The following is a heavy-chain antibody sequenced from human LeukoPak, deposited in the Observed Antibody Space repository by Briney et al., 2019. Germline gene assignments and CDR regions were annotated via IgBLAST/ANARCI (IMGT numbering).Heavy chain of an antibody. CDR2: IRSKANSYAT. J-gene: IGHJ3*01. Sequence: PGGSLRLSCAASGFTFSGSAMHWVRQASGKGLEWVGRIRSKANSYATAYAASVKGRFTISRDDSKNTAYLQMNSLRGDDTAFYYCTRLYAGDSFDVWGQGTRVTVSS. CDR1: GFTFSGSA. D-gene: IGHD2-8*01. V-gene: IGHV3-73*01. CDR3: TRLYAGDSFDV.